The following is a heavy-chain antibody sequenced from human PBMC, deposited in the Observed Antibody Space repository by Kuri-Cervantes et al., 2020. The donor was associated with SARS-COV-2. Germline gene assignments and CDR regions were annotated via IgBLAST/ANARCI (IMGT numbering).Heavy chain of an antibody. CDR1: GFIFSRYS. Sequence: GGSLRLSCAASGFIFSRYSMNWVRQAPGKGLEWVSYISSSSSTIYYIDSVKGRFTISGDNAKNSLYLQMNSLRAEDTAVYYCVRVGAYSGYDFDSWGQGTLVTVSS. CDR3: VRVGAYSGYDFDS. CDR2: ISSSSSTI. V-gene: IGHV3-48*01. D-gene: IGHD5-12*01. J-gene: IGHJ4*02.